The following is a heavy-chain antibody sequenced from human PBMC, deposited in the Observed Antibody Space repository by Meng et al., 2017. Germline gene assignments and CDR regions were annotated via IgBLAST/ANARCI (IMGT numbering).Heavy chain of an antibody. CDR3: ARGRGSYNRAAHFDY. V-gene: IGHV6-1*01. J-gene: IGHJ4*02. Sequence: SETLSLTCAISGDSVSSNSAAWNWIRQSPSRGLEWLGRTYYRSKWYNDYAVSVKSRITINPDTSKNQFSLQLNSVTPEDTAVYYCARGRGSYNRAAHFDYWGQGTLVTVSS. D-gene: IGHD1-26*01. CDR2: TYYRSKWYN. CDR1: GDSVSSNSAA.